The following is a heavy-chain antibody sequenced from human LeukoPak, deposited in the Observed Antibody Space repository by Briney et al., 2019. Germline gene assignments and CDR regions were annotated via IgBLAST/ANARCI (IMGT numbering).Heavy chain of an antibody. Sequence: SETLSLTCTVSGGSISSYYWSWIRQPAGKGLEWIGSIYYSGSTYYNPSLKSRVTISVDTSKNQFSLKLSSASAADTAVYYCARGGGDVYNVFDYWGQGTLVTVSS. J-gene: IGHJ4*02. CDR2: IYYSGST. CDR3: ARGGGDVYNVFDY. V-gene: IGHV4-4*07. CDR1: GGSISSYY. D-gene: IGHD5-24*01.